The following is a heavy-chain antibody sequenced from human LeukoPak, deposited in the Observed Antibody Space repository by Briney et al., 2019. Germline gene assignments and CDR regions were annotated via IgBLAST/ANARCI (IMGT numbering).Heavy chain of an antibody. J-gene: IGHJ4*02. D-gene: IGHD6-13*01. CDR2: ISGSGGST. CDR1: GFTFSSYG. Sequence: GGSLRLSCAASGFTFSSYGMISVRQAPGKGLEWVSGISGSGGSTYLADSVKGRFTISRDNSKNTLYLQMNSLRADDTAVYYCAKDRPTVYSSSWLHFLDSWGQGTLVTVSS. CDR3: AKDRPTVYSSSWLHFLDS. V-gene: IGHV3-23*01.